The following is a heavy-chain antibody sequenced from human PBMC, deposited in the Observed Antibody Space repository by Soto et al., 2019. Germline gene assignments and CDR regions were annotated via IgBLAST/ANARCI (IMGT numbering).Heavy chain of an antibody. CDR1: GFTFSSYW. J-gene: IGHJ4*02. Sequence: GGSLRLSCAASGFTFSSYWMSWVRQAPGKGLEWVANIKQDGSEKYYVDSVKGRFTISRDNAKNSLYLQMNSLRAEDTAVYYCEREIGSGWYGTYDFDYWRQGTLVTVSS. D-gene: IGHD6-19*01. CDR3: EREIGSGWYGTYDFDY. CDR2: IKQDGSEK. V-gene: IGHV3-7*03.